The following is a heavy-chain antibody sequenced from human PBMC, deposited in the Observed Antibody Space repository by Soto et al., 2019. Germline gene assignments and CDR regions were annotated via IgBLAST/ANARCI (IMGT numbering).Heavy chain of an antibody. CDR3: ARVGGCRPSFYGGYYYRDV. J-gene: IGHJ6*03. V-gene: IGHV3-33*01. CDR2: IWYDGGNE. D-gene: IGHD2-2*01. CDR1: GFTFSSYA. Sequence: PGGSLRLSCAASGFTFSSYAMHWVRQAPGKGLEWVAVIWYDGGNEYYADSVKGRFTISRDNSENTVFLQMSSLRAEDTALYYCARVGGCRPSFYGGYYYRDVWGKGTRFT.